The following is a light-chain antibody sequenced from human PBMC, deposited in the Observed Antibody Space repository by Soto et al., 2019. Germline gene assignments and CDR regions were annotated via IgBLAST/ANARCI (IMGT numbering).Light chain of an antibody. CDR2: EGS. J-gene: IGLJ2*01. CDR1: SSDVGSYNL. V-gene: IGLV2-23*03. Sequence: QSALTQPASVSGSPGQSITISCTGTSSDVGSYNLVSWYQQHPGRAPKLMIYEGSKRHSGVSNRFSGSKSGNTASLTISGRQAEDEADYYCFSYEASSPVFGGGNQVTV. CDR3: FSYEASSPV.